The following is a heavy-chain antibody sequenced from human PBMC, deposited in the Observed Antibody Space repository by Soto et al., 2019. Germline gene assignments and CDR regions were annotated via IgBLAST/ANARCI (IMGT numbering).Heavy chain of an antibody. D-gene: IGHD3-9*01. Sequence: TLSVTCPVSGGSVSSVSYYWSWMRQPPGKGLEWIGYIYYSGSTNYNPSLKSRVTISVDTSKNQFSLKLSSVTAADTAVYYCARVRLRYFDWGPMDVWGQGTTVTVSS. J-gene: IGHJ6*02. CDR3: ARVRLRYFDWGPMDV. CDR2: IYYSGST. V-gene: IGHV4-61*01. CDR1: GGSVSSVSYY.